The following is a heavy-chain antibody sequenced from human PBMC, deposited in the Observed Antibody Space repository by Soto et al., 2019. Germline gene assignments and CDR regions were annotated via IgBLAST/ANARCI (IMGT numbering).Heavy chain of an antibody. D-gene: IGHD2-2*01. V-gene: IGHV1-69*01. CDR3: ARAGGHWSSTSCVDF. J-gene: IGHJ4*02. CDR1: GDTFSSYG. Sequence: QVQLVQSGAEVKKPGSSVKVSCKPSGDTFSSYGINWVRLAPGQGLEWMGGIKPVFGSPVYARKFEGRLTMTADESTSTAYMQLSSLKSEDTAVYYCARAGGHWSSTSCVDFWGQGTLITVSS. CDR2: IKPVFGSP.